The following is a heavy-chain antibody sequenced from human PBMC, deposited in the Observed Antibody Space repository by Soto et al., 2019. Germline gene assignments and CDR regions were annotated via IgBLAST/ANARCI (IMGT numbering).Heavy chain of an antibody. V-gene: IGHV4-39*01. D-gene: IGHD3-10*01. J-gene: IGHJ4*02. Sequence: TCTVSGGSISSSSYYWGWIRQPPGKGLEWIGSIYYSGSTYYNSSLKSRVTISVDTSKNQFSLKLSSVTAADTAVYYCAPNPYRGVDYWGQGTLVTVSS. CDR1: GGSISSSSYY. CDR3: APNPYRGVDY. CDR2: IYYSGST.